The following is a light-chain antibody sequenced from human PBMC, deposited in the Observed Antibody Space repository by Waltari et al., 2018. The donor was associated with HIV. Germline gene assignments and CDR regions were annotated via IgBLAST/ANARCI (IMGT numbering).Light chain of an antibody. CDR1: QAIGSW. Sequence: DIQMTQSPSSVSASVGDRVNITCRASQAIGSWLTWYQQKPGTAPNLVIYATSSLQSGVPARCSGSRSGTNFALTIITLQPEDFATYFCQQAHSLPWTFGRGTKVEMK. CDR3: QQAHSLPWT. V-gene: IGKV1-12*01. CDR2: ATS. J-gene: IGKJ4*01.